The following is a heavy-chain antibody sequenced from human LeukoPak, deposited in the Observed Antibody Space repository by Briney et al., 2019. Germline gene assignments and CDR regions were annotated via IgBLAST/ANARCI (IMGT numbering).Heavy chain of an antibody. CDR1: GFTFSSYW. J-gene: IGHJ3*02. Sequence: GGSLRLSCAASGFTFSSYWMSWVRQAPGKGLEWVANIKQDGSEKYYVDSVKGRFTISRDNAKNSLYLQMNSLRAEDTAVYYCARCGGLSGFGAFDIWGQGTMVTVSS. CDR3: ARCGGLSGFGAFDI. V-gene: IGHV3-7*01. CDR2: IKQDGSEK. D-gene: IGHD3-22*01.